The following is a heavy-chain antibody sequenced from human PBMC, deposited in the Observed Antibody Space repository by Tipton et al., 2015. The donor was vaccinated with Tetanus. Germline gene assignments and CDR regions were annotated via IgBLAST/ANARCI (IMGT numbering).Heavy chain of an antibody. J-gene: IGHJ4*02. D-gene: IGHD6-19*01. CDR1: GGSVSSSTYY. CDR2: VYNSGST. CDR3: ATTEYSSGWYN. V-gene: IGHV4-61*02. Sequence: TLSLTCTVSGGSVSSSTYYWSWIRQPAGKGLEWIGRVYNSGSTDYNPSLKSRLAMSLDTSKNQFSLKLSSVTAADTAVYYCATTEYSSGWYNWGQGTLVTVSS.